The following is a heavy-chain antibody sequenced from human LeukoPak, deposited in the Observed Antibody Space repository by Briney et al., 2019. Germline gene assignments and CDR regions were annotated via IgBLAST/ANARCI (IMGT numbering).Heavy chain of an antibody. D-gene: IGHD5-18*01. CDR2: INHSGST. CDR3: AREYSYGLFDY. J-gene: IGHJ4*02. Sequence: SETLSLTCAVYGGSFSGYYWSWIRQPPGKGLEWIGEINHSGSTNYNPSLKSRVTISVDTSKNQFSLKLSSVTAADTAVYYCAREYSYGLFDYWGQGTLVTVSS. V-gene: IGHV4-34*01. CDR1: GGSFSGYY.